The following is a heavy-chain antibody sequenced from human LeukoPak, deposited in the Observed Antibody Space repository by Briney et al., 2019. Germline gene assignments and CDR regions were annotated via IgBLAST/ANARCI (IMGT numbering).Heavy chain of an antibody. Sequence: PGGSLRLSCAVSRFTFSNYWMSWVRQAPGKGLEWVANIKQDGSEKYYVDSVKGRFTISRDNAKNSLHLQMNSLRAEDRAVYYCARDRCSSTSCFIDYWGQGTLVTVSS. CDR2: IKQDGSEK. CDR3: ARDRCSSTSCFIDY. D-gene: IGHD2-2*01. V-gene: IGHV3-7*04. CDR1: RFTFSNYW. J-gene: IGHJ4*02.